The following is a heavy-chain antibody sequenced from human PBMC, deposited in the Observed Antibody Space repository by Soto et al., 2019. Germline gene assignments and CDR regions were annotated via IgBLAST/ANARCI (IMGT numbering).Heavy chain of an antibody. CDR3: ARDSDYGDYVLSDY. V-gene: IGHV3-66*01. J-gene: IGHJ4*02. CDR1: GFTVSSNY. D-gene: IGHD4-17*01. Sequence: GGSLRLSCAASGFTVSSNYMSWVRQAPGKGLEWVSVNYSGGSTYYADSVKGRFTISRDNSKNTLYLQMNSLRAEDTAVYYCARDSDYGDYVLSDYWGQGTLVTVSS. CDR2: NYSGGST.